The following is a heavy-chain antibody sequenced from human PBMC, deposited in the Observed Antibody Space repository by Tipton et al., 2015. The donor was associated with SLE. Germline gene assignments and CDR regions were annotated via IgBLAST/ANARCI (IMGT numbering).Heavy chain of an antibody. CDR3: ARRYNRPITIFGVANFDY. V-gene: IGHV4-61*02. Sequence: TLSLTCTVSGGSISSGSYYWSWIRQPAGKGLEWIGRIYISGSTNYNPSLKSRVTISVHTSKNQFSLKLSSVTAADTAVYYCARRYNRPITIFGVANFDYWGQGTLVTVSS. D-gene: IGHD3-3*01. CDR2: IYISGST. J-gene: IGHJ4*02. CDR1: GGSISSGSYY.